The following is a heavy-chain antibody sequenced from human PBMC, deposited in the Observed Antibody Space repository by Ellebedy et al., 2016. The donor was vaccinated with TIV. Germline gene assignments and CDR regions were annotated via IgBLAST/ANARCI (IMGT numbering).Heavy chain of an antibody. CDR1: GGSISSYY. CDR2: IYYSGST. D-gene: IGHD3-22*01. V-gene: IGHV4-59*01. CDR3: ATSEYYDSSGYFLI. J-gene: IGHJ3*02. Sequence: SETLSLTCTVPGGSISSYYWSWIRQPPGKGLEWIGYIYYSGSTNYNPSLKSRVTISVDTSKNQFSLKLSSVTAADTAVYYCATSEYYDSSGYFLIWGQGTMVTVSS.